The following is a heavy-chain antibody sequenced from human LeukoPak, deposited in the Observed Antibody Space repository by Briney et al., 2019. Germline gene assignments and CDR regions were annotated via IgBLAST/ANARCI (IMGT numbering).Heavy chain of an antibody. Sequence: GGSLRLSCAVSGFTFSSYAMSWVRQAPGKGLEWGSVISGSGGTTYYADSVKGRFSISRDNSKNRLYLQMNRLRAEDTAVYYCAKVPLGYCGGGSCYYFDHWGQGTLVTVSS. CDR1: GFTFSSYA. D-gene: IGHD2-15*01. CDR2: ISGSGGTT. V-gene: IGHV3-23*01. CDR3: AKVPLGYCGGGSCYYFDH. J-gene: IGHJ4*02.